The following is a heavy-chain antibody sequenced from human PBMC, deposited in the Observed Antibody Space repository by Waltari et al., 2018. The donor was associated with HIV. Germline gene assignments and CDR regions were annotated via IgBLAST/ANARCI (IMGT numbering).Heavy chain of an antibody. D-gene: IGHD3-16*02. CDR3: VKQVVIRSLDA. Sequence: EVKLLESGGGLVQPGGSLRLSCAASGFTFANYDMTWVRQAPGKGLDWVSTISFRDGRTYYADSVKGRFTISRDNSKNTLHLQMHSLRAEDTALYYCVKQVVIRSLDAWGQGTTVTVSS. V-gene: IGHV3-23*01. CDR2: ISFRDGRT. CDR1: GFTFANYD. J-gene: IGHJ6*02.